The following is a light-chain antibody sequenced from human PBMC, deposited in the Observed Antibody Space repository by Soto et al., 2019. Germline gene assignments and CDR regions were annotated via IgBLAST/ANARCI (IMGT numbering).Light chain of an antibody. CDR2: GES. V-gene: IGKV3-20*01. Sequence: NVLTHSPGTLSLSPGERATLSCRASQSVSSNFLDWYQQKTGQAPTLLIYGESNRATGIPERLSGSGSGKDFTITISRLEPEDFAVYYCQQYDSSPRTFGQGTKVAIK. CDR1: QSVSSNF. J-gene: IGKJ1*01. CDR3: QQYDSSPRT.